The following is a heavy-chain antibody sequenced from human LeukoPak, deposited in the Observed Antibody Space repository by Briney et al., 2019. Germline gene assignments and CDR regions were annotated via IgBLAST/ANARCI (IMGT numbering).Heavy chain of an antibody. D-gene: IGHD5-12*01. V-gene: IGHV4-34*01. CDR3: ASGYSGYDFDY. CDR1: GGSFSGYY. CDR2: INHSGST. Sequence: PSETLSLTCAVYGGSFSGYYWSWIRQPPGKGLEWIGEINHSGSTNYNPSLKSRVTISVDTSKNQFSLKLSSVTAADTAVYYCASGYSGYDFDYWGQGTLVTVSS. J-gene: IGHJ4*02.